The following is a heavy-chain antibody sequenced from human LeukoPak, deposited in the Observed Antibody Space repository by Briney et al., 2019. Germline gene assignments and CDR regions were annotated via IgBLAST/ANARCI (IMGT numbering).Heavy chain of an antibody. J-gene: IGHJ4*02. D-gene: IGHD6-13*01. V-gene: IGHV4-59*01. CDR2: ISYSGST. CDR3: ARATGRIAAAAIDY. CDR1: GGSISSYY. Sequence: SETLSLTCTVSGGSISSYYWSWIRQPPGKGLEWIGYISYSGSTNYNPSLKSRVTISVDTSKNQFSLKLSSVTASDTAVYYCARATGRIAAAAIDYWGQGTLVTVSS.